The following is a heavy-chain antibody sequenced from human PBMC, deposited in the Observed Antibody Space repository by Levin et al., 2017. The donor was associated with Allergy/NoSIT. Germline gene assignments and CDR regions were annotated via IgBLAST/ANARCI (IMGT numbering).Heavy chain of an antibody. CDR2: IFYSGTT. V-gene: IGHV4-39*01. J-gene: IGHJ3*02. CDR3: ARHRYYYDSGGVDDAFDI. CDR1: GGSISSSSYY. D-gene: IGHD3-22*01. Sequence: SQTLSLPCTVSGGSISSSSYYWGWIRQPPGKGLEWIGTIFYSGTTYYNPSLKSRVTISVDTSQNQFSLNLSSVTAADTAVYYCARHRYYYDSGGVDDAFDIWGQGTLVTVSS.